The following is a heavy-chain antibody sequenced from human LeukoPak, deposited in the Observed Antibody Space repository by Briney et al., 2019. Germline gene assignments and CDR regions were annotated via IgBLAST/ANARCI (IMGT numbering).Heavy chain of an antibody. V-gene: IGHV5-51*01. CDR2: IYPDDSDT. CDR1: GYRLTSYW. D-gene: IGHD3-10*01. CDR3: ATRDYYGSGTYSPFDH. J-gene: IGHJ4*02. Sequence: GESLKISCQGSGYRLTSYWIAWVRQMPGQGLEWMGIIYPDDSDTKYSPSFRGQVTISADKSISTTYLQWSSLKASDTAMYYCATRDYYGSGTYSPFDHWGQGTLVTVSS.